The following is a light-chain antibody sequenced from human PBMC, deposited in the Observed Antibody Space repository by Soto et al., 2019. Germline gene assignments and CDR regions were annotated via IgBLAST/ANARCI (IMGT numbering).Light chain of an antibody. Sequence: EIVLTQSPATLSLSPGERATLSCRASQSVSSYLAWYQQRPGQAPRLLIFDTSNRATDIPARFSGSGSGTDFTLSISRLEPEDFVVYYCQQYGSSPRTFGQGTKVDIK. CDR3: QQYGSSPRT. CDR2: DTS. CDR1: QSVSSY. J-gene: IGKJ1*01. V-gene: IGKV3-11*01.